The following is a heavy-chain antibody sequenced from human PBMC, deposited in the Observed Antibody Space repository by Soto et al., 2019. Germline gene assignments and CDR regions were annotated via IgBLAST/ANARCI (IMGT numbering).Heavy chain of an antibody. CDR1: GGSINNYY. J-gene: IGHJ6*02. V-gene: IGHV4-59*01. D-gene: IGHD1-1*01. Sequence: QVQLQESGPGLVKPSETLSLTCTVSGGSINNYYWVWLRQPPGEGLEWIGHMYYSGDTDSNPSLKSRGAISVATSKNRFSLRLTSVTAADTAVYYCARGDWNDYFYNGMDVWGQGTTVIVSS. CDR2: MYYSGDT. CDR3: ARGDWNDYFYNGMDV.